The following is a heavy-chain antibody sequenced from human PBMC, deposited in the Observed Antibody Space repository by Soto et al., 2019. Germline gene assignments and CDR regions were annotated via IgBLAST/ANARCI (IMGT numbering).Heavy chain of an antibody. CDR2: ISSSGNVI. Sequence: PGGSLRLSCAASGFTFSDYYMFWIRQAPGKGLEWVSYISSSGNVIYYADSVKGRFTISRDNAKSALYMQMNSLSPEDTAVYYCARPQPSGYIYVSPLWGQGTLVTVSS. CDR1: GFTFSDYY. CDR3: ARPQPSGYIYVSPL. D-gene: IGHD5-18*01. J-gene: IGHJ4*02. V-gene: IGHV3-11*01.